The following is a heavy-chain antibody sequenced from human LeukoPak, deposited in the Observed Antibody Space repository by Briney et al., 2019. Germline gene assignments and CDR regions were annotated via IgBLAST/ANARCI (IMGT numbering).Heavy chain of an antibody. Sequence: HPGGSLRLSCAASGFTFSSYSMNWVRQAPGKGLEWVSYISSSSSTIYYADSVKGRFTISRDNAKNSLYLQMNSLRVEDTAVYYCAKLPSGRITGSLYYFDSWGQGALVSVS. CDR1: GFTFSSYS. CDR3: AKLPSGRITGSLYYFDS. CDR2: ISSSSSTI. D-gene: IGHD1-20*01. J-gene: IGHJ4*02. V-gene: IGHV3-48*01.